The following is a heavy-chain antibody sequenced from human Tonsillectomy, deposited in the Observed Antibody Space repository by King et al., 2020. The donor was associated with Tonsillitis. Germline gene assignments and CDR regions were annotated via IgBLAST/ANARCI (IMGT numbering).Heavy chain of an antibody. CDR3: ARDRFGSGTI. CDR1: GLAATSNY. J-gene: IGHJ3*02. V-gene: IGHV3-66*01. D-gene: IGHD3-10*01. Sequence: VQLVESGGGLVQPGGSLRLSCAASGLAATSNYMSWVRQVPGKGLEWVSVIYSGSGGSTYYADSVKGRLTISRDDSKNMLYLQMNSLRADDTAIYYCARDRFGSGTIWGQGTMVTVSS. CDR2: IYSGSGGST.